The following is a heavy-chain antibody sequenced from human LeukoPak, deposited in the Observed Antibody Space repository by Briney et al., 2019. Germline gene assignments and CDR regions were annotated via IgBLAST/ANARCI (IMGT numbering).Heavy chain of an antibody. J-gene: IGHJ3*02. V-gene: IGHV1-2*02. Sequence: ASVKVSCKASGYTFTGYYMHWVRQAPGQGLEWMGWINPNSGGTNYAQKFQGRVTMTRDTSISTAYMELSRLRSDDTAVYYCARLITKKWELPSDAFDIWGQGTMVTVSS. D-gene: IGHD1-26*01. CDR3: ARLITKKWELPSDAFDI. CDR1: GYTFTGYY. CDR2: INPNSGGT.